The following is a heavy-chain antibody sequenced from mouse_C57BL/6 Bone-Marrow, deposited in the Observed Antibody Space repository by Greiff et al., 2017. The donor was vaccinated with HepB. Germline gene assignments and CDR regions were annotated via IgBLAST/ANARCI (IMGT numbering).Heavy chain of an antibody. V-gene: IGHV1-69*01. Sequence: VQLQQSGAELVMPGASVKLSCKASGYTFTSYWMHWVKQRPGQGLEWIGEIDPSDSYTNYNQKFKGKSTLTVDKSSSTAYMQLSSLTSEDSAVYYCAREEIYSPFAYWGQGTLVTVSA. D-gene: IGHD2-1*01. CDR2: IDPSDSYT. CDR1: GYTFTSYW. J-gene: IGHJ3*01. CDR3: AREEIYSPFAY.